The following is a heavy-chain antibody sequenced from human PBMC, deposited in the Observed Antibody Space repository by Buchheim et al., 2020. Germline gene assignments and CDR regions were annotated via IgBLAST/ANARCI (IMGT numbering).Heavy chain of an antibody. D-gene: IGHD2-15*01. CDR2: INQSGSEK. V-gene: IGHV3-7*01. J-gene: IGHJ4*02. CDR3: VESITP. Sequence: EVQLVESGGTLVQPGGSLRLSCAASGLMFSSHWMSWVRQAPGKGLEWVANINQSGSEKNYADSVKGRFTISRDNAKNSLYLQMNSLRGEDTAVHYCVESITPWGQGTL. CDR1: GLMFSSHW.